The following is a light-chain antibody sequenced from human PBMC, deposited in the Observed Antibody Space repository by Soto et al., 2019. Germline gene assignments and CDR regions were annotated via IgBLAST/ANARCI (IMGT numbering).Light chain of an antibody. Sequence: ESVLTQSPGTLSLSPGERATLSCRAIQSVSSSYLAWYQQKPGQAPRLLMYGASSRATGIPDRFSGSGSGTDFTLTISRLEPEDFAVYSCQKYDSSPRKFGQGTK. CDR2: GAS. CDR1: QSVSSSY. J-gene: IGKJ1*01. V-gene: IGKV3-20*01. CDR3: QKYDSSPRK.